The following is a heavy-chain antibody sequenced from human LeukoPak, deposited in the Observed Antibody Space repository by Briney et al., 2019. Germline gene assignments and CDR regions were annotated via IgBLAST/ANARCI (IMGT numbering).Heavy chain of an antibody. J-gene: IGHJ5*02. CDR1: GFTFSSYA. D-gene: IGHD1-26*01. CDR2: ISYDGSNK. Sequence: PGRSLRLSCAASGFTFSSYAMHWVRQAPGKGLGWVAVISYDGSNKYYADSVKGRFTISRDNSKNTLYLQMNSLRAEDTAVYYCARDNSVGGVAWWFDPWGQGTLVTVSS. CDR3: ARDNSVGGVAWWFDP. V-gene: IGHV3-30*04.